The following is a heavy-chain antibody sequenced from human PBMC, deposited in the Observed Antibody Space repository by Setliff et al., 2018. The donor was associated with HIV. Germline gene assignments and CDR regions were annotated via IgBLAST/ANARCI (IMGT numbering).Heavy chain of an antibody. Sequence: GASVKVSCKASGGAFSTYAISWVRQAPGQGLEWMGGIIPSLGAADYAQKFQGRVSLTTDESTSTAYLELTSLRSDDTAMYYCARDPLRWSHTSPSYFDFWGQGTLVTVSS. CDR1: GGAFSTYA. CDR2: IIPSLGAA. V-gene: IGHV1-69*05. D-gene: IGHD4-17*01. J-gene: IGHJ4*02. CDR3: ARDPLRWSHTSPSYFDF.